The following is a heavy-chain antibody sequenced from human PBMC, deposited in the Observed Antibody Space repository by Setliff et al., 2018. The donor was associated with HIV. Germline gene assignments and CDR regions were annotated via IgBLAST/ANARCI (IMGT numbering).Heavy chain of an antibody. V-gene: IGHV4-61*02. CDR2: IYTSGST. J-gene: IGHJ6*02. CDR3: AKDRIVVVPAAISYYSYGMDV. D-gene: IGHD2-2*01. CDR1: GGSISSGSYD. Sequence: KPSETLSLTCTVSGGSISSGSYDWSWIRQPAGKGLEWLGRIYTSGSTTYNPPLKIRVTISVDTSKNQFSLKLSSVTAADTAVCYCAKDRIVVVPAAISYYSYGMDVWGQGTTVTVSS.